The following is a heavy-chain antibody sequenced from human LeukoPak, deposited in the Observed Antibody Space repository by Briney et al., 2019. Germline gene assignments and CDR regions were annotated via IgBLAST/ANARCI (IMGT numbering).Heavy chain of an antibody. D-gene: IGHD2-15*01. CDR3: ARDPASGYCSGGSCYENMWFDP. CDR2: ISSSGSII. Sequence: GGSLRLSCAASGFTFSDYYMSWFRQAPGKGLEWVSYISSSGSIIYYADSVKGRFTISRDNAKNSLYLQMNSLRAEDTAVYYCARDPASGYCSGGSCYENMWFDPWGQGTLVTVSS. CDR1: GFTFSDYY. V-gene: IGHV3-11*04. J-gene: IGHJ5*02.